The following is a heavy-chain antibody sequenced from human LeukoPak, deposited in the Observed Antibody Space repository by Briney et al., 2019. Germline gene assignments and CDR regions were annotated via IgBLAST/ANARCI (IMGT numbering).Heavy chain of an antibody. Sequence: ASVKVSCKASGYTFTSYDINWVRQATGQGLEWMGWMNPNSGNTGYAQKFQGRVTITRNTSISPAYMELSSLRSEDTAVYYCARGGLTLYYYYYYMDVWGKGTTVTVSS. V-gene: IGHV1-8*03. CDR2: MNPNSGNT. J-gene: IGHJ6*03. CDR3: ARGGLTLYYYYYYMDV. CDR1: GYTFTSYD. D-gene: IGHD3-9*01.